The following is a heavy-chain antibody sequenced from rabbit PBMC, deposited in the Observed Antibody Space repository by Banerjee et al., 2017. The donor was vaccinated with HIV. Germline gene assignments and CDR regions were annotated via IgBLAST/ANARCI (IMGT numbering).Heavy chain of an antibody. J-gene: IGHJ4*01. CDR3: ARDLDSIGTGTNRVSFKL. Sequence: QQQLEESGGDLVKPEGSLTLTCTASGFSFSNYWMCWVRQAPGKGLEWIACIYGGSSGSTYYASWAKGRFTISKTSSTTVTLQMTSLTAADTATYFCARDLDSIGTGTNRVSFKLWGQGTLVTVS. CDR1: GFSFSNYW. D-gene: IGHD7-1*01. V-gene: IGHV1S45*01. CDR2: IYGGSSGST.